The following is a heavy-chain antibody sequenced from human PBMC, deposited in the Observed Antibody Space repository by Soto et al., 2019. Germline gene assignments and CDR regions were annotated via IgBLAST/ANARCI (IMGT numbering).Heavy chain of an antibody. V-gene: IGHV3-23*01. J-gene: IGHJ4*02. CDR2: VSGSGGST. Sequence: EVQLLESGGGLVQPGGSLRLSCAASGFTFSSYAMSWVHQAPGKGLEWVSTVSGSGGSTYYADYVKGRFTISRDNSKNTLYLQMNSLRAEDTAVYYCAKDVDPDDYIWGSYRRGFDYWGQGTLVTVSS. CDR3: AKDVDPDDYIWGSYRRGFDY. CDR1: GFTFSSYA. D-gene: IGHD3-16*02.